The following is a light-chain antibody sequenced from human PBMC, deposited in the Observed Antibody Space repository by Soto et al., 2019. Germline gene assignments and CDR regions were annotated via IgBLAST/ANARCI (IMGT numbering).Light chain of an antibody. CDR3: QQYNNWPRT. CDR2: GAS. V-gene: IGKV3-15*01. J-gene: IGKJ1*01. Sequence: EVLMTQSAATLSVSPGERANLSCRASQSVSSNLAWYQQKPGQAPRLLIYGASTRATGIPARFSGSGSGTEFTLTISSLQSEDFAVYYCQQYNNWPRTFGQGTKVDIK. CDR1: QSVSSN.